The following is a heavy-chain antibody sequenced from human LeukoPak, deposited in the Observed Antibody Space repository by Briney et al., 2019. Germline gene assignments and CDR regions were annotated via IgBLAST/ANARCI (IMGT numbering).Heavy chain of an antibody. V-gene: IGHV4-4*09. D-gene: IGHD1-1*01. CDR1: GGSFTSYY. Sequence: KPSETLSLTCTVSGGSFTSYYWSWIRQPPGKGLEWIGYVYTSGTTKYNPSPKSRVTMSVDTSQNQFSLKLRSVTAADTAVYYCARQLELSNFDYWGQETLVTVSS. CDR3: ARQLELSNFDY. J-gene: IGHJ4*02. CDR2: VYTSGTT.